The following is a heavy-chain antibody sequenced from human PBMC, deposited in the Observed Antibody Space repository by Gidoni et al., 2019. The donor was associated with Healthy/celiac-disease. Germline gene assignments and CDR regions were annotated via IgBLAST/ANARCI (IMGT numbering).Heavy chain of an antibody. J-gene: IGHJ5*02. D-gene: IGHD5-18*01. V-gene: IGHV3-23*01. Sequence: EVQLLESGGGLVQPGGSLRLSCEDSGFNFSSYAMSWVRQAPGKGLEWVSAISGSGGSTYYADAVKGRFTISRDNSKNTLYLQMNSLRAEDTAVYYCAKEVDTAMAYNDPWGQGTLVTVSS. CDR3: AKEVDTAMAYNDP. CDR1: GFNFSSYA. CDR2: ISGSGGST.